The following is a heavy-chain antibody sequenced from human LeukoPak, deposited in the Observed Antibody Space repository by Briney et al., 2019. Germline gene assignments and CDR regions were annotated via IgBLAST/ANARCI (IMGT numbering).Heavy chain of an antibody. CDR2: IGGSGDST. Sequence: PGGSLRLSCVASGFAFSTYAISWVRRAPGKGLEWVSVIGGSGDSTYYADSVKGRFTISRDNSKNTLYPQMNSLRAEDTAVYYCAKNYYGSGSYYLYFDYWGQGTLVTVSS. CDR1: GFAFSTYA. D-gene: IGHD3-10*01. J-gene: IGHJ4*02. CDR3: AKNYYGSGSYYLYFDY. V-gene: IGHV3-23*01.